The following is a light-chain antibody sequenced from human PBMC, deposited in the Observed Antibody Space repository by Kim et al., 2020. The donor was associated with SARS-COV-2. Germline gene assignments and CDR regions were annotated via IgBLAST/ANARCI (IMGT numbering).Light chain of an antibody. J-gene: IGKJ5*01. CDR3: QQSYSTPIT. CDR1: QSNSSY. CDR2: AAS. V-gene: IGKV1-39*01. Sequence: ASVGDRVTITCRASQSNSSYLNWYQQKPGKAPKLLIYAASSLQSGVPSRFSGSGSGTDFTITISSLQPEDFATYYCQQSYSTPITFGQGTRLEIK.